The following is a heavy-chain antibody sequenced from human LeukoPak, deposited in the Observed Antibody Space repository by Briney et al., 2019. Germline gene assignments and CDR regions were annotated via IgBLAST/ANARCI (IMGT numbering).Heavy chain of an antibody. J-gene: IGHJ4*02. CDR1: GFTFSNAW. V-gene: IGHV3-15*01. CDR3: LRDWYGSGSYWQIRESYFDY. Sequence: GGSLRLSCAASGFTFSNAWMSWVRQAPGKGLEWVGRIKSKTDGGTADYAAPVKGRFTISRDDSKNTLYLQMNSLKTEDTAVYYCLRDWYGSGSYWQIRESYFDYWGQGTLVTVSS. CDR2: IKSKTDGGTA. D-gene: IGHD3-10*01.